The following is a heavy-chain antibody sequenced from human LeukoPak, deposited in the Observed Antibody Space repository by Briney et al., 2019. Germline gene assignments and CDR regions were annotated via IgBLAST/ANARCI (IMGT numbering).Heavy chain of an antibody. Sequence: PGGSLRLSCAASGFTFSNAWMSWVRQAPGKGLEWVGRIKSKTDGGTTDYAAPVKGRFTISRDDSKNTLYLQMNSLKTEDTAVYYCTTDLTPPIIVRGVGTFDYWGQGTLVTVSS. CDR3: TTDLTPPIIVRGVGTFDY. CDR1: GFTFSNAW. J-gene: IGHJ4*02. CDR2: IKSKTDGGTT. D-gene: IGHD3-10*01. V-gene: IGHV3-15*01.